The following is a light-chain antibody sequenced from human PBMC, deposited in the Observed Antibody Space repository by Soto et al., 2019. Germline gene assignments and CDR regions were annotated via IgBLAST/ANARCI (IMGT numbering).Light chain of an antibody. CDR1: QSVGSSS. CDR2: DIR. V-gene: IGKV3-20*01. Sequence: EIVLTQSPGTLSLSPGGRATLSCRASQSVGSSSLGWYQQNPGQAPRLVIFDIRNRATGIPDRFSGSGSGTDCTLTISRLEPEDFAVYYCQLYSRSPRQITFGQGTRLEIK. J-gene: IGKJ5*01. CDR3: QLYSRSPRQIT.